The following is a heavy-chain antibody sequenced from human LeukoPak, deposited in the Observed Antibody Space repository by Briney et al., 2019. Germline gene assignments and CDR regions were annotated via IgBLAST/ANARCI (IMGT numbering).Heavy chain of an antibody. Sequence: SVKVSCKASGGTFSSYAISWVRQAPGQGLEWMGGIIPIFGTANCAQKFQGRVTITADKSTSTAYMELSSLRSEDTAVYYCAREAGNRAHFDYWGQGTLVTVSS. CDR3: AREAGNRAHFDY. D-gene: IGHD1-14*01. CDR1: GGTFSSYA. CDR2: IIPIFGTA. J-gene: IGHJ4*02. V-gene: IGHV1-69*06.